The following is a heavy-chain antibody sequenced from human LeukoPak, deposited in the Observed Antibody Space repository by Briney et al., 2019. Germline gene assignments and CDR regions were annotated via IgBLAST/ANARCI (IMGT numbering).Heavy chain of an antibody. CDR1: GFTFSSYE. V-gene: IGHV3-48*03. D-gene: IGHD1-26*01. CDR3: VRLSWELGDGGVT. J-gene: IGHJ5*02. CDR2: ISSSGSTI. Sequence: GGSLRLSCVASGFTFSSYEMTWVRQAPGKGLEWLSYISSSGSTIYYADSVKGRFTVSRDNAKNSLYLQMNNLRAEDTAVYYCVRLSWELGDGGVTWGQGTLVTVSS.